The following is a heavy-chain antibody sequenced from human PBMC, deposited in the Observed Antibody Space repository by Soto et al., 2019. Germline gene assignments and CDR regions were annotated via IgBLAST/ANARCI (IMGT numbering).Heavy chain of an antibody. CDR2: IYYSGST. CDR1: GGSISSSSYY. V-gene: IGHV4-39*01. CDR3: ARQGRYCSSTSCYEMGGGYYYYYYMDV. J-gene: IGHJ6*03. Sequence: SETLSLTCTVSGGSISSSSYYWGWIRQPPGKGLEWIGSIYYSGSTYYNPSLKSRVTISVDTSKNQFSLKLSSVTAADTAVYYCARQGRYCSSTSCYEMGGGYYYYYYMDVWGKGTTVTVSS. D-gene: IGHD2-2*01.